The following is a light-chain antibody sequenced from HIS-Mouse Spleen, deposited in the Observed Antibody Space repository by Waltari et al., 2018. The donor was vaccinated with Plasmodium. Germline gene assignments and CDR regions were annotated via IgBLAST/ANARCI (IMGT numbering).Light chain of an antibody. J-gene: IGLJ2*01. CDR1: KLGYKY. CDR3: QACDSSTVV. CDR2: QDS. Sequence: SYELTQPPSVSVSPGQTASITCSGDKLGYKYACWYQQKPGQSPVLVIYQDSKRPSGIPERFSGSNSGNTATLTISGTQAMDEADYYCQACDSSTVVFGGGTKLTVL. V-gene: IGLV3-1*01.